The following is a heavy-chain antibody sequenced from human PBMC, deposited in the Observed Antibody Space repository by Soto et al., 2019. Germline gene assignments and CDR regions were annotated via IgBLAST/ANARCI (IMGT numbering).Heavy chain of an antibody. D-gene: IGHD2-15*01. CDR1: GFTFIDHY. CDR3: ARGDGAVGAAIDI. CDR2: ISSRSSEI. J-gene: IGHJ4*02. Sequence: GGSLRLSCVVSGFTFIDHYMNWVRQAPGKGLQWVAYISSRSSEINYADPVKGRFTISRDNAKNSVFLHMTSLTAEDTGVYFCARGDGAVGAAIDIWGQGTLVTVSS. V-gene: IGHV3-11*06.